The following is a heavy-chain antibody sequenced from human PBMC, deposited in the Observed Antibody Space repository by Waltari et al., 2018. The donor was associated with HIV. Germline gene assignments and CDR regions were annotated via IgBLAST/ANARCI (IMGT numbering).Heavy chain of an antibody. V-gene: IGHV3-9*01. CDR1: GFTFDDYA. CDR3: AKDDETTVTTGGAFDI. J-gene: IGHJ3*02. D-gene: IGHD4-17*01. CDR2: IRWNSGST. Sequence: EVQLVESGGGLVQPGRSLRLSCAASGFTFDDYAMHWVRQAPGKGLGWLAGIRWNSGSTGYADSVKGRFTISRDNAKNSLYLQMNSLRAEDTALYYCAKDDETTVTTGGAFDIWGQGTMVTVSS.